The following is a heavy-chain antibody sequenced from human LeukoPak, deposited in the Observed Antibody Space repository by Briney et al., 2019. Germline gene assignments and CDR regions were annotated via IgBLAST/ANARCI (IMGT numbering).Heavy chain of an antibody. CDR2: ISGSGGGT. CDR3: ARGTLKAAATDFDY. J-gene: IGHJ4*02. Sequence: ETLSLTCAVSGGSISNSGYYWAWVRQAPGKGLEWVSTISGSGGGTFYADSVKGRFTISRDNSKNSLYLQMNSLRAEDTALYYRARGTLKAAATDFDYWGQGTLVTVSS. CDR1: GGSISNSGYY. V-gene: IGHV3-23*01. D-gene: IGHD6-13*01.